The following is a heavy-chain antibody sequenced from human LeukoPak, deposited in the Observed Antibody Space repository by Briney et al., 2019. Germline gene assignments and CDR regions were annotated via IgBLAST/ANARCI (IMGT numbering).Heavy chain of an antibody. CDR3: ARDSSSIAARRGYYYYYMDV. CDR2: IYYSGST. Sequence: SETLSLTCTVSGGSISSYYWSGIRQPPGKVLEWIGYIYYSGSTNYNPSLKSRVTISVDTSKNQFSLKLSSVTAADTAVYYCARDSSSIAARRGYYYYYMDVWGKGTTVTVSS. D-gene: IGHD6-6*01. J-gene: IGHJ6*03. V-gene: IGHV4-59*01. CDR1: GGSISSYY.